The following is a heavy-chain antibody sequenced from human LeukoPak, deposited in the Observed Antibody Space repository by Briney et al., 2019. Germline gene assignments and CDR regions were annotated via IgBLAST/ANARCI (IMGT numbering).Heavy chain of an antibody. J-gene: IGHJ6*03. D-gene: IGHD6-19*01. V-gene: IGHV1-69*06. CDR2: IIPIFGTA. CDR1: GGTFSSYA. CDR3: ARGKIAVAGIYYYYYYYMDV. Sequence: SVKVSCKASGGTFSSYAISWVRQAPGQGLEWMGGIIPIFGTANYAQRFQGRVTITADKSTSTAYMELSSLRSEDTAVYYCARGKIAVAGIYYYYYYYMDVWGKGTTVTVSS.